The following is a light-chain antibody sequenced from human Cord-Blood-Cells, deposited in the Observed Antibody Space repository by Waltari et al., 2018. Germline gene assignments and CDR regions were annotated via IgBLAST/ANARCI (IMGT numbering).Light chain of an antibody. CDR3: CSYAGSSTFWV. Sequence: QSALTQPASVSGSPGQSTTISCTGTSSDVGRYNLVYWYQHHPGKAPKPMIYEVSKRPSGVSNRFSGSKSGNTASLTISGLQAEDEADYYCCSYAGSSTFWVFGGGTKLTVL. V-gene: IGLV2-23*02. CDR1: SSDVGRYNL. CDR2: EVS. J-gene: IGLJ3*02.